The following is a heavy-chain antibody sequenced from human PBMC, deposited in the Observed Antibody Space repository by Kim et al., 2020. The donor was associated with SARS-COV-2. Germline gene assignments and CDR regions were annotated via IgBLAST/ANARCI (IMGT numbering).Heavy chain of an antibody. CDR3: ARDDELVRGVFSY. J-gene: IGHJ4*02. V-gene: IGHV4-59*01. D-gene: IGHD3-10*01. CDR1: GGSISSYY. Sequence: SETLSLICTVSGGSISSYYWSWIRQPPGKGLEWIGYIYYSGSTNYNPSLKSRVTISVDTSKNQFSLKLSSVTAADTAVYYCARDDELVRGVFSYWCQGTL. CDR2: IYYSGST.